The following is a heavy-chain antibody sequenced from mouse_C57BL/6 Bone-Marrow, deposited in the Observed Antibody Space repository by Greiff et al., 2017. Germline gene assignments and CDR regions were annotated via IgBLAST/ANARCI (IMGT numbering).Heavy chain of an antibody. CDR2: IYPGSGST. J-gene: IGHJ4*01. Sequence: QVQLQQPGAELVKPGASVKMSCKASGYTFTSYWITWVKQRPGQGLEWIGDIYPGSGSTNYNEKFKSKATLTVDTSSSTAYMQLSSLTSEDSAVYYCARHDGYYVWAMDYWGQGTSVTVSS. CDR3: ARHDGYYVWAMDY. V-gene: IGHV1-55*01. D-gene: IGHD2-3*01. CDR1: GYTFTSYW.